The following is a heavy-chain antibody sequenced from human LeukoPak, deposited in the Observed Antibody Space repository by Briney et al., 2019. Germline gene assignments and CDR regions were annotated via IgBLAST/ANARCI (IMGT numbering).Heavy chain of an antibody. CDR2: IYHGGRT. D-gene: IGHD3-10*01. V-gene: IGHV4-38-2*02. Sequence: PSETLSLTCTVSGYSISSGYYWGWIRQTPGQGLEWIGYIYHGGRTDYNPSLKSRVTISVDTSKNQFSLKLSSVTAADTAVYYCARSSGDTMVRGVIIRRGNWFDPWGQGTLVTVSS. J-gene: IGHJ5*02. CDR3: ARSSGDTMVRGVIIRRGNWFDP. CDR1: GYSISSGYY.